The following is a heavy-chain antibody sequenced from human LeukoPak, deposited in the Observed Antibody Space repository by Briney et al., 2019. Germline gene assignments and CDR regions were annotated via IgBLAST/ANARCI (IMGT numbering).Heavy chain of an antibody. Sequence: SETLSLTCTVSAGSFNTYYWSWIRQPPGKGLEWIGYIDYSGSTNYNPSLKSRVTISVDTSKNQFSLKLSSVTAADTAVYYCAAEYYYDSSGSLDYWGQGTLVTVSS. CDR3: AAEYYYDSSGSLDY. D-gene: IGHD3-22*01. CDR1: AGSFNTYY. J-gene: IGHJ4*02. V-gene: IGHV4-59*08. CDR2: IDYSGST.